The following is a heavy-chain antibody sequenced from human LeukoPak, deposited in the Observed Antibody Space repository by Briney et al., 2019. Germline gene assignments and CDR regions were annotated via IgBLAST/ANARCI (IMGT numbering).Heavy chain of an antibody. Sequence: SETLSLTCTVSGGSISSYYWSWIRQPPGKGLEWIGYIYNSGSTNYNPSLKSRVTISVDTSKNQFSLKLSSVTAADAAVYYCARSISYSSHFDYWGQGTLVTVSS. D-gene: IGHD6-13*01. CDR3: ARSISYSSHFDY. J-gene: IGHJ4*02. CDR1: GGSISSYY. CDR2: IYNSGST. V-gene: IGHV4-59*08.